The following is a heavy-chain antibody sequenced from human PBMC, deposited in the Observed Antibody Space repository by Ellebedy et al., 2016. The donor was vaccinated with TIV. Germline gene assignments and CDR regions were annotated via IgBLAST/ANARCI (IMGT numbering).Heavy chain of an antibody. V-gene: IGHV5-51*01. D-gene: IGHD5-12*01. CDR1: GYSFTNYW. CDR2: IYPGDSDT. J-gene: IGHJ3*02. CDR3: AIAYKVAANDAFDI. Sequence: GESLKISXKGSGYSFTNYWIGWVRQMPGKGLEWMGIIYPGDSDTRYSPSFQGQVTISADKSISTAYLQWSSLKASDTAMYYCAIAYKVAANDAFDIWGQGTMVTVSS.